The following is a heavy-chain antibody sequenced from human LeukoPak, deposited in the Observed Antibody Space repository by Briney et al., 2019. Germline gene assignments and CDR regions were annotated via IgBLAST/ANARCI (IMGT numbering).Heavy chain of an antibody. CDR3: ARPPNFYDMDTVMLIFDS. J-gene: IGHJ4*02. V-gene: IGHV5-51*01. CDR2: IYPGESET. Sequence: GESLKISCKGSGYSFSNYWIGWVRQMPGKGLEWMGIIYPGESETRYSPSVQGQVTISADKSISTAYLQCSSLKASDTAMYYCARPPNFYDMDTVMLIFDSWGQGTLVTVSS. D-gene: IGHD5-18*01. CDR1: GYSFSNYW.